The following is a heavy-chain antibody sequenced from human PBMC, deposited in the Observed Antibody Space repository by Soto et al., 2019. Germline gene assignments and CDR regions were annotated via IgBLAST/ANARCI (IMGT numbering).Heavy chain of an antibody. J-gene: IGHJ6*02. CDR3: ARHIAVAGYYYGMDV. D-gene: IGHD6-19*01. Sequence: GESLKISCKGSGYSFTSYWIGWVRQMPGKGLEWMGIIYPGDSDTRYSPSFQGQVTISADKSISTAYLQWSSLKASDTAMYYCARHIAVAGYYYGMDVWGQGTTVTVS. CDR2: IYPGDSDT. CDR1: GYSFTSYW. V-gene: IGHV5-51*01.